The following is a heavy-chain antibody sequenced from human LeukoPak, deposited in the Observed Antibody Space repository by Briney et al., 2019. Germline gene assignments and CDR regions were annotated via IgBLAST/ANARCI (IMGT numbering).Heavy chain of an antibody. CDR1: GGSFDSAH. J-gene: IGHJ5*02. V-gene: IGHV4-59*01. CDR2: IFHSGST. CDR3: ARGQLRWSP. Sequence: SETLFLTCAVSGGSFDSAHWSWIRQPPGKGLEWIGCIFHSGSTNYNPSLSSRVTISVDTSKNQFSLKLTSVTAADTAVYYCARGQLRWSPWSQGTLVTVSS. D-gene: IGHD1-1*01.